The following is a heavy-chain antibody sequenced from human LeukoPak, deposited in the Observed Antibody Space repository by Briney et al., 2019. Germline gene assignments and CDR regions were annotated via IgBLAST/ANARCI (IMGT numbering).Heavy chain of an antibody. Sequence: ASXXVSCKASGYTFTSYGIRWVRQAPGQGGEWMGWIRAYNGNTNYAQKLQGRVTMTTDTYTSTAYMELRSLRSDDTAVYYCARDLQYYDFWSGYSPDYYMDVWGKGTTVTVSS. CDR1: GYTFTSYG. J-gene: IGHJ6*03. D-gene: IGHD3-3*01. CDR2: IRAYNGNT. V-gene: IGHV1-18*01. CDR3: ARDLQYYDFWSGYSPDYYMDV.